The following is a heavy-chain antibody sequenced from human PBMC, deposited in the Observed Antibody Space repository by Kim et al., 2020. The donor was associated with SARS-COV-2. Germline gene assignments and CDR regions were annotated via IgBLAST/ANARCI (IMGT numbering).Heavy chain of an antibody. Sequence: SETLSLTCTVSGGSISNYYWSWIRQPPGKGLEWIGYIYYSGSTNYNPSLKGRVTISVDTSKNQFSLKLSSVTAADTAVYYCATQRGIAAGGIGWFDPWGQGTLVTVSS. CDR1: GGSISNYY. J-gene: IGHJ5*02. CDR2: IYYSGST. D-gene: IGHD6-13*01. CDR3: ATQRGIAAGGIGWFDP. V-gene: IGHV4-59*08.